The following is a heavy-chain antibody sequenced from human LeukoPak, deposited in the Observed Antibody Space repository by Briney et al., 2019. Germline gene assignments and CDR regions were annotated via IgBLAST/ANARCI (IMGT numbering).Heavy chain of an antibody. V-gene: IGHV4-4*09. CDR3: ARHLQTAVTRIYYTHPLDV. D-gene: IGHD4-17*01. Sequence: KPSETLSLTCTVSGASVTDHHWSWIRQSPGKGLEWIAFISPGGRTVYSPSVKSRLTLGLDTSKNQVSLRLNSVTAADTALFYCARHLQTAVTRIYYTHPLDVWGKGTTVTVSS. CDR2: ISPGGRT. CDR1: GASVTDHH. J-gene: IGHJ6*04.